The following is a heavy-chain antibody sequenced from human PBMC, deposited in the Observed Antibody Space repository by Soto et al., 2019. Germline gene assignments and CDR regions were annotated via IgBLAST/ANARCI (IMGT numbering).Heavy chain of an antibody. CDR3: ARVYCSSTSCSYFDY. D-gene: IGHD2-2*01. Sequence: GGSLRLSCAGSGFTLSSYWMHWVRQAPGKGLVWVPRIDRDGSHTSYADSVKGRFTISRDNAKNTVHLQMNSLRAEDTAVYYCARVYCSSTSCSYFDYWSQGTLVTVSS. CDR1: GFTLSSYW. V-gene: IGHV3-74*01. J-gene: IGHJ4*02. CDR2: IDRDGSHT.